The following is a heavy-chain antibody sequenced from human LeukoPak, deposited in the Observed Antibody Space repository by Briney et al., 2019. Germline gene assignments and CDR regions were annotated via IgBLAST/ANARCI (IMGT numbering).Heavy chain of an antibody. Sequence: SQCLSLTCTLSGRSISSYYCSWIRQPAGKGREWIGCIYIGGGTNYNPSLKGRVTMSVDTSKNQFSLKLNSVTAADTAVYYCARVGGFPLGAFDIWGQGTMVTVSS. V-gene: IGHV4-4*07. J-gene: IGHJ3*02. CDR1: GRSISSYY. D-gene: IGHD7-27*01. CDR3: ARVGGFPLGAFDI. CDR2: IYIGGGT.